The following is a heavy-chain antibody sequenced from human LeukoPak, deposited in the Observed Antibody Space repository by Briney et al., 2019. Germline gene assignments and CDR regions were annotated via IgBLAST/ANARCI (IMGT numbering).Heavy chain of an antibody. CDR2: ISLRSGGT. D-gene: IGHD4-23*01. J-gene: IGHJ4*02. CDR1: GYTFTDYY. CDR3: MLVTMVEY. V-gene: IGHV1-2*06. Sequence: ASVKVSCKTYGYTFTDYYMHWVRQAPGQGLEWMGRISLRSGGTNYAQKFQGRVTVTRDTSIRTVYMELSRHRSDDTAGCYCMLVTMVEYWGQGTLVTVSS.